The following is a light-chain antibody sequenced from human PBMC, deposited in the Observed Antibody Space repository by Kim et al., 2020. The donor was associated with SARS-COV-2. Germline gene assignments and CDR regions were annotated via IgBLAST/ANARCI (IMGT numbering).Light chain of an antibody. Sequence: EIVMTQSPATLSVSPGERATLSCRASQSVSTNLAWYQQKPGQAPRLLIYGASTRDTGIAARFSGSGSGTEFSLTISSLQSEGFAVYYWQQYNGWPRTFGQGTKVDIK. V-gene: IGKV3-15*01. CDR1: QSVSTN. CDR2: GAS. J-gene: IGKJ1*01. CDR3: QQYNGWPRT.